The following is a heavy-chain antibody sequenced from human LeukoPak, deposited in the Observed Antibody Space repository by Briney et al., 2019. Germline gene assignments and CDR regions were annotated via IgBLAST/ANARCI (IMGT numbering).Heavy chain of an antibody. Sequence: SETLSLTCTVSGGSISSYYWNWIRQPPGKGLEWIGYIYYSGSTNYNPSLKSRVTISVGTSKNQFSLKLSPVTAADTAVYYCARARGFNWFDPWGQRTLVTVSS. J-gene: IGHJ5*02. CDR2: IYYSGST. CDR3: ARARGFNWFDP. CDR1: GGSISSYY. V-gene: IGHV4-59*01.